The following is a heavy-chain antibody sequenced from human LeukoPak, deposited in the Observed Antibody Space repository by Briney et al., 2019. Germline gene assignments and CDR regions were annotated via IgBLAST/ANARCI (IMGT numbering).Heavy chain of an antibody. J-gene: IGHJ4*02. V-gene: IGHV1-69*04. D-gene: IGHD3-22*01. CDR2: IIPILGIA. CDR1: GGTFSSYA. CDR3: ARDREWETGHYYYDSSGYNNTLN. Sequence: SVKVSCKASGGTFSSYAISWVRQAPGQGLEWMGRIIPILGIANYAQKFQGRVTITADKSTSTAYMELSSLRSEDTAVYYCARDREWETGHYYYDSSGYNNTLNWGQGTLVTVSS.